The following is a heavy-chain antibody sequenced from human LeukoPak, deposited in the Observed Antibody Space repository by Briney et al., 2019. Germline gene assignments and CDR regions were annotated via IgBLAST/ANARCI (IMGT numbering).Heavy chain of an antibody. CDR1: GGSLSYYY. CDR2: IYYSETT. J-gene: IGHJ4*02. CDR3: ARGPTYQPIDF. D-gene: IGHD2-2*01. V-gene: IGHV4-59*08. Sequence: SETLSLTCTVSGGSLSYYYWSWIRQPPGKGLEWIGYIYYSETTYYNPSLKSRVTISVDTSKNHFSLKLSSVTAADTAVYYCARGPTYQPIDFWGQGTLVTVSS.